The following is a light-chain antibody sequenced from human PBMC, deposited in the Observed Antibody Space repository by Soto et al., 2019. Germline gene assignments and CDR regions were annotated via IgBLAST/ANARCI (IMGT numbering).Light chain of an antibody. CDR2: DVS. V-gene: IGLV2-14*03. CDR1: SSDVGGYNY. CDR3: ISFISSGTVV. J-gene: IGLJ2*01. Sequence: QSALTQPASVSGSPGQSITISCTGTSSDVGGYNYVSWYQQHPGKAPKLMIYDVSNRPSGVSNRFSGSKSGNTASLTISGLQAEDEADYYCISFISSGTVVFGGGTKLTVL.